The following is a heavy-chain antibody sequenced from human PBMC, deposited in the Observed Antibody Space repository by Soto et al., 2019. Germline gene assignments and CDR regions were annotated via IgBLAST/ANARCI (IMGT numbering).Heavy chain of an antibody. CDR3: GKERRGSGWFVCSY. D-gene: IGHD6-19*01. CDR1: GDSFSSYW. Sequence: GESLKISCKGSGDSFSSYWINWVRQMPGKGLEWMGRIDPSDSHTDYSPSFQGHVTISRDNSKDTLFLQMNSPRADDTAVYYCGKERRGSGWFVCSYWGQGILVTVSS. J-gene: IGHJ4*02. V-gene: IGHV5-10-1*01. CDR2: IDPSDSHT.